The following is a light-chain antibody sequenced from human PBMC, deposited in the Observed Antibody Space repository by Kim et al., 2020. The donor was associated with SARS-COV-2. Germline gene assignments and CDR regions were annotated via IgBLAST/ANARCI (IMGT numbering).Light chain of an antibody. CDR3: HQYGSSPYT. V-gene: IGKV3-20*01. CDR1: QTVTSNY. J-gene: IGKJ2*01. CDR2: GAS. Sequence: LSPGDRPTLPCRASQTVTSNYLGWYQQKPGQAPRLLIYGASSRATGIPDRFSGSGSGTDFTFTISRLEPEDFAVYYCHQYGSSPYTFGQGTKLEI.